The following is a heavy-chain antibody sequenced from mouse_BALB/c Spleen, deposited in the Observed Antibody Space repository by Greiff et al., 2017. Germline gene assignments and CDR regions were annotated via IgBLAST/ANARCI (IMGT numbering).Heavy chain of an antibody. Sequence: EVQLVESGGGLVQPGGSLRLSCATSGFTFTDYYMSWVRQPPGKALEWLGFIRNKANGYTTEYSASVKGRFTISRDNSQSILYLQMNTLRAEDSATYYCARAYYGSSQYYFDYWGQGTTLTVSS. D-gene: IGHD1-1*01. CDR3: ARAYYGSSQYYFDY. V-gene: IGHV7-3*02. CDR1: GFTFTDYY. CDR2: IRNKANGYTT. J-gene: IGHJ2*01.